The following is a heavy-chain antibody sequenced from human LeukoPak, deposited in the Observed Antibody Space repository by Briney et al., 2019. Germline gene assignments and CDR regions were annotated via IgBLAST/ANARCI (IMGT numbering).Heavy chain of an antibody. D-gene: IGHD2-2*01. J-gene: IGHJ2*01. Sequence: PGGSLRLSCAAWGFTFSSYAMSGVRQAPGKGLEGVSAISGSGGSTYYADSVKGRFTISRDNSKNTLYLQMNSLRAEDTAVYYCAKGYCSSTSCYQGWYFDLWGRGTLVTVSS. CDR1: GFTFSSYA. CDR3: AKGYCSSTSCYQGWYFDL. CDR2: ISGSGGST. V-gene: IGHV3-23*01.